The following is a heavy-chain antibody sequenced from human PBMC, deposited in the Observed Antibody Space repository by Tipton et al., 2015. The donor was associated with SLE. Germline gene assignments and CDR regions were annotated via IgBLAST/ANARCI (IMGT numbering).Heavy chain of an antibody. CDR3: ARAPFGGTDY. Sequence: TLSLTCTVSGGSISSYYWSWCRQPPGKGLEWIGYIYYSGSTNYNPSLKSGVTISVDTSKNQFSLKLSSVTAADTAVYYCARAPFGGTDYWGQGTLVTVSS. D-gene: IGHD4-23*01. V-gene: IGHV4-59*08. CDR2: IYYSGST. CDR1: GGSISSYY. J-gene: IGHJ4*02.